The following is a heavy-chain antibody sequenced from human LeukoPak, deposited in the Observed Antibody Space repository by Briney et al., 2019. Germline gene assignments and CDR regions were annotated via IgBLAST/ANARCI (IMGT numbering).Heavy chain of an antibody. Sequence: GGSLRLSCVASGITFSSYGMHWVRQAPGKGLEWVAFIWYDGSNKYYADSVKGRFSISRDNSKNTLYLQMNSLRAEDTAVYYCAKDTMPPKAGFDPWGQGTLVTVSS. CDR2: IWYDGSNK. V-gene: IGHV3-30*02. D-gene: IGHD2-2*01. CDR3: AKDTMPPKAGFDP. J-gene: IGHJ5*02. CDR1: GITFSSYG.